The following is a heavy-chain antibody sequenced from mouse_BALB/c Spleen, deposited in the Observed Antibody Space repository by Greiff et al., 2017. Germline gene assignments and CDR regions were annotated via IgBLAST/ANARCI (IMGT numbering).Heavy chain of an antibody. CDR1: GYTFTSYW. V-gene: IGHV1-69*02. Sequence: QVQLQQPGAELVRPGASVKLSCKASGYTFTSYWINWVKQRPGQGLEWIGNIYPSDSYTNYNQKFKDKATLTVDKSSSTAYMQLSSPTSEDSAVYYCTRGGVDYAMDDWGQGTSVTVSS. CDR3: TRGGVDYAMDD. CDR2: IYPSDSYT. J-gene: IGHJ4*01. D-gene: IGHD1-1*01.